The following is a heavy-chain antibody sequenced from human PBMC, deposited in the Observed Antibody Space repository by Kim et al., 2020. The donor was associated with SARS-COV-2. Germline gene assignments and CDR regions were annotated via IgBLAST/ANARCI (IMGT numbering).Heavy chain of an antibody. CDR3: VRGQQYYSDSGTYPPDY. J-gene: IGHJ4*02. CDR1: GYTFSTYW. CDR2: IYAPDSDT. Sequence: GESLKISCKGSGYTFSTYWIGWVRQMPGKGLEWMGVIYAPDSDTRYSPSFQGQVTVSADKSISTVYLQWTSLKASDTAMYYCVRGQQYYSDSGTYPPDYWGQGTLVTVSS. D-gene: IGHD1-26*01. V-gene: IGHV5-51*01.